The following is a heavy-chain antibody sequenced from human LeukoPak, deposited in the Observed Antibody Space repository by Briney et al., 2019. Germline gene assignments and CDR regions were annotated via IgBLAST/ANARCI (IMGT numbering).Heavy chain of an antibody. CDR2: IGTAGDT. J-gene: IGHJ4*02. D-gene: IGHD1-26*01. Sequence: PGRSLRLSCAASGFTFSSYGMHWVRQAPGKGLEWVSAIGTAGDTYYPGSVKGRFTISRENAKNSLYLQMNSLRAGDTAVYYCARVVSGSYTPFYDYWGQGTLVTVSS. V-gene: IGHV3-13*01. CDR3: ARVVSGSYTPFYDY. CDR1: GFTFSSYG.